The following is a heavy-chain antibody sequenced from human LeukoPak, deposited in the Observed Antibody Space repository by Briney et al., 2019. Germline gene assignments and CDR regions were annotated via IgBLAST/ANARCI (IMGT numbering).Heavy chain of an antibody. CDR3: VKPYSSSWLDAFDI. Sequence: PGGSLRLSCSASGFTFSSYAMHWVRQAPGKGLEYVSVISSNGGSIYYADSVKGRFTISSDNSKNTLYLQMSSLRAEDTAVYFCVKPYSSSWLDAFDIWGQGTMVTVSS. D-gene: IGHD6-13*01. J-gene: IGHJ3*02. CDR1: GFTFSSYA. CDR2: ISSNGGSI. V-gene: IGHV3-64D*06.